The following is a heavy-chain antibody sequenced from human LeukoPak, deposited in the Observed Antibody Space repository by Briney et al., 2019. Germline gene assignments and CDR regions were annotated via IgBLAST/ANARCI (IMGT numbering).Heavy chain of an antibody. CDR1: GFTFSSYG. CDR2: ISYDGSNK. CDR3: AKVPSSGWSL. D-gene: IGHD6-19*01. Sequence: PGGSLRLSCAASGFTFSSYGMHWVRQAPGKGLEWVAVISYDGSNKYYADSVKGRFTISRDNSKNTLYLQMNSLRAEDTAVYYCAKVPSSGWSLWDQGTLVTVSS. V-gene: IGHV3-30*18. J-gene: IGHJ1*01.